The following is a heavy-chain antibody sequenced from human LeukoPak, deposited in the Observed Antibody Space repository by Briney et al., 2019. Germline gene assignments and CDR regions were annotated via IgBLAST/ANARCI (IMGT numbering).Heavy chain of an antibody. D-gene: IGHD3-22*01. V-gene: IGHV3-15*01. CDR3: TTDSGNDYYDSSGYYSGY. Sequence: GGSLRLSCAASGFTFSNAWMSWVRQAPGKGLEWVGRIKSKTDGGTTDYAAPVKGRFTISRDDSKNTLYLQMNSLKTEDTAVYYCTTDSGNDYYDSSGYYSGYWGQGTLVTVSS. CDR2: IKSKTDGGTT. J-gene: IGHJ4*02. CDR1: GFTFSNAW.